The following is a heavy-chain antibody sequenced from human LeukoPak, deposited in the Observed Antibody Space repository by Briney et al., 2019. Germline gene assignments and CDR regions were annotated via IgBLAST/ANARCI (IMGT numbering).Heavy chain of an antibody. CDR3: ARDDCSGGSPGPYGMDV. Sequence: ASVKVSCRTSGYTFINYQIHWVRQAPDQGLEWMGRINSNSGATVFAQKFQGRVTMTRNTSTSTVYMELSSLRSEDTAVYYCARDDCSGGSPGPYGMDVWGQGTTVTVSS. V-gene: IGHV1-2*06. CDR1: GYTFINYQ. J-gene: IGHJ6*02. D-gene: IGHD2-15*01. CDR2: INSNSGAT.